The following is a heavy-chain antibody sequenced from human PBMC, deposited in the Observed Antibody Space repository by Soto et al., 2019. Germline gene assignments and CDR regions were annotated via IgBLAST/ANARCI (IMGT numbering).Heavy chain of an antibody. CDR1: GFTFSTYS. V-gene: IGHV3-21*01. CDR2: ISSRSDI. Sequence: GGSLRLSCVGSGFTFSTYSINWVRQAPGKGLEWVSSISSRSDIYYADSVKGRFTISRDNAKNSVSLQMNSLRAEDTAVYYCAREYTAWPLAYGLDVWGQGTPVTVSS. J-gene: IGHJ6*02. D-gene: IGHD2-2*02. CDR3: AREYTAWPLAYGLDV.